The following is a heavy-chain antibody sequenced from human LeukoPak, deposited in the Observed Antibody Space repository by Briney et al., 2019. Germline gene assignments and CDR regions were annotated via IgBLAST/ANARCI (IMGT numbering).Heavy chain of an antibody. Sequence: ASVKVSCKAPEGSFGRYAIHWVRQAPGQGLEWMGGIVPILGTANYAQKFQGRVTITADDSTGTAYMELTSLRSADTAVYYCARSQGYSYGSSYWGQGTLVTVSS. CDR3: ARSQGYSYGSSY. D-gene: IGHD5-18*01. V-gene: IGHV1-69*13. CDR2: IVPILGTA. CDR1: EGSFGRYA. J-gene: IGHJ4*02.